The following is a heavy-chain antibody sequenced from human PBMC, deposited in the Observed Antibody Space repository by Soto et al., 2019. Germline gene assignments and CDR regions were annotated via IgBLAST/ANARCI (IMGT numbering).Heavy chain of an antibody. J-gene: IGHJ6*04. CDR2: INHSGST. CDR1: GGSFSGYY. D-gene: IGHD6-6*01. V-gene: IGHV4-34*01. CDR3: ASLATIRIAARPRSYYYGIEV. Sequence: PSETLSLTCAVYGGSFSGYYWSWMRQPPGKGLEWIGEINHSGSTNYNPSLKSRVTISVDTSKNQFSLKLSSVTAADTAVYYCASLATIRIAARPRSYYYGIEVWGEGTKVTVSS.